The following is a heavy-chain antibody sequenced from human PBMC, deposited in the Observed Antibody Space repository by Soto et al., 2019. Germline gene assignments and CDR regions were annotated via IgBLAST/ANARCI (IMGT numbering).Heavy chain of an antibody. V-gene: IGHV1-46*01. CDR2: INPAGSVT. CDR1: GISFINHY. D-gene: IGHD2-21*02. J-gene: IGHJ4*02. Sequence: GASVKVSCKASGISFINHYVHWVRQAPGQGPEWMGVINPAGSVTVYALKLQDRVTVTRDTSTSTVYMELNSLTSEDTAIYYCARGGHVVVVTAALDYWGQGTLVTVSS. CDR3: ARGGHVVVVTAALDY.